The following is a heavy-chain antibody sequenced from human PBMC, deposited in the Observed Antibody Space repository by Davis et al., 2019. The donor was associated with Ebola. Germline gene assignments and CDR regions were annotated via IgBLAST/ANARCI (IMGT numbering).Heavy chain of an antibody. CDR2: INHSGST. Sequence: ESLKISCAASGFTFRSYAMSWVRQPPGKGLEWIGEINHSGSTNYNPSLKSRVTISVDTSKNQFSLKLSSVTAADTAMYYCARTAGLNIVATINYFDYWGQGTLVTVSS. J-gene: IGHJ4*02. CDR1: GFTFRSYA. CDR3: ARTAGLNIVATINYFDY. V-gene: IGHV4-34*01. D-gene: IGHD5-12*01.